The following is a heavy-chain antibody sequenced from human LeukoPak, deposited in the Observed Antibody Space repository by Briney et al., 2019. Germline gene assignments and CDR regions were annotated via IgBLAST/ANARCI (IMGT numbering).Heavy chain of an antibody. CDR3: ARGRYCGETTCSDFDS. V-gene: IGHV1-2*02. Sequence: ASVTVSCKASVYTFTDYYMHWLGQAPGPALEWMGWINPNSGGTDYVQRFQGRVTLIRHTSLSTAYMELSRLTSADTAVYFCARGRYCGETTCSDFDSWGEGTPVTVSS. CDR1: VYTFTDYY. CDR2: INPNSGGT. J-gene: IGHJ4*02. D-gene: IGHD2-21*01.